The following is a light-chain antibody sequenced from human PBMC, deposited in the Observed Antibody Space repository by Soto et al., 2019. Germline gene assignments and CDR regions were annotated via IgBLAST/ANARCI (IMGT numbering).Light chain of an antibody. J-gene: IGKJ3*01. CDR3: QQYNNWPPFN. CDR1: QSVSSN. V-gene: IGKV3-15*01. Sequence: EIVMTQSPATLSVSPGERATLSCRASQSVSSNLAWYQQKPGQAPRLLIYGASTRATGIPARFSGSGSGTEFTLTISSLQSADFAVYSCQQYNNWPPFNFGPGTKVDIK. CDR2: GAS.